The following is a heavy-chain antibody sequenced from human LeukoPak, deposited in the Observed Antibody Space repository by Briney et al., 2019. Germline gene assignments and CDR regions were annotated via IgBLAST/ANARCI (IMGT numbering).Heavy chain of an antibody. CDR1: GFIVTSSY. D-gene: IGHD3-10*01. CDR3: AGEFDYYGSESLDYHYYGMDV. V-gene: IGHV4-4*02. CDR2: INHSGST. J-gene: IGHJ6*02. Sequence: GSLRLSCAGSGFIVTSSYMNWVRQPPGKGLEWIGEINHSGSTNYNPSLKSRVTISVDTSKNQFSLKLSSVTAADTAVYYCAGEFDYYGSESLDYHYYGMDVWGQGTTVTVSS.